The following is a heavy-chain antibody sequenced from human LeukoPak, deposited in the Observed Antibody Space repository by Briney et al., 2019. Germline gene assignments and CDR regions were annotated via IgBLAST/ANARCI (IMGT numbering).Heavy chain of an antibody. CDR2: VSGDGQRT. CDR3: AKEQDNLLLLAHFDA. J-gene: IGHJ4*02. Sequence: GGSLRLSCAGSGFTFNNYAMNWVRQAPGKGLQWVAAVSGDGQRTFYADSVKGRFTIFRDNSMNTLSLQMNSLRADDTALYYCAKEQDNLLLLAHFDAWGQGILVIVSA. D-gene: IGHD1-14*01. CDR1: GFTFNNYA. V-gene: IGHV3-23*01.